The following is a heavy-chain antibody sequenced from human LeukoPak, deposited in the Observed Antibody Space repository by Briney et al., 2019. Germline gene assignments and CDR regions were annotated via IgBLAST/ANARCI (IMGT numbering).Heavy chain of an antibody. CDR3: ARDVVGSLDY. CDR2: IKGDESAR. CDR1: GFTFSSYW. D-gene: IGHD1-26*01. J-gene: IGHJ4*02. Sequence: GGSLRLSCAASGFTFSSYWMAWVRQAPGKGLEWVANIKGDESARHQADSVRGRFTISRDNTRNSLYLQMTNLRGDDTAVYYCARDVVGSLDYWGQGTLVTVSS. V-gene: IGHV3-7*01.